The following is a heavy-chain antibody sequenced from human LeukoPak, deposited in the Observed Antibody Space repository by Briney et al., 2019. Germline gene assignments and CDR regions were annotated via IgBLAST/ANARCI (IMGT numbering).Heavy chain of an antibody. J-gene: IGHJ5*02. CDR1: GFTFSSYG. V-gene: IGHV3-23*01. CDR3: AKDREADYGDYDLYRNWFDP. CDR2: ISGSGGST. Sequence: GGSLRLSCAASGFTFSSYGMSWVRQAPGKGLEWVSAISGSGGSTYYADSVKGRFTISRENAKNTLYLQMNSLRAEDTAVYYCAKDREADYGDYDLYRNWFDPWGQGTLVTVSS. D-gene: IGHD4-17*01.